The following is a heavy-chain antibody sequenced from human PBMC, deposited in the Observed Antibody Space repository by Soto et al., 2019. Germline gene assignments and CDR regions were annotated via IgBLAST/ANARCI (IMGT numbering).Heavy chain of an antibody. D-gene: IGHD3-22*01. CDR3: ARQSYDSSDYFDY. V-gene: IGHV4-39*01. Sequence: SETLSLTCTVSGDSISSSSYYWGWIRQPPGKGLEWIGSIYYSGSTYYNPSLKSRVTISVDTSRIHFSLKLISVTAADTAVYYCARQSYDSSDYFDYWGQGTLVTVSS. CDR2: IYYSGST. J-gene: IGHJ4*02. CDR1: GDSISSSSYY.